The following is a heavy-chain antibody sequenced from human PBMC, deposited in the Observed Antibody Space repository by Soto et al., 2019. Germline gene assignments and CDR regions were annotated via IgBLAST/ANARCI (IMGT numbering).Heavy chain of an antibody. CDR1: GFTFSSYN. D-gene: IGHD3-3*01. CDR2: ISSSSSYI. Sequence: EVQLVESGGGLVKPGGSLRLSCAASGFTFSSYNMNWVRQAPGKGLEWVSSISSSSSYIYYADSVKGRFTISRDNAKDSLLLQMNSLRAEDTAVYYCARGGNAIFGVASYAFDMWGQGTMVTVSS. J-gene: IGHJ3*02. V-gene: IGHV3-21*01. CDR3: ARGGNAIFGVASYAFDM.